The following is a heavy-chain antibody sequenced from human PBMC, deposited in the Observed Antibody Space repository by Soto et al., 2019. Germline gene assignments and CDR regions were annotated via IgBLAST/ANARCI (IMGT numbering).Heavy chain of an antibody. V-gene: IGHV3-30*18. CDR3: ANAWIQLWPQIY. Sequence: GGSLRLSCAASGFTFSSYGMHWVRQAPGKGLEWVAVISYDGSNKYYADSVKGRFTISRDNSKNTLYLQMNSLRAEDTAVYYRANAWIQLWPQIYWGQGTLVTAPQ. CDR1: GFTFSSYG. D-gene: IGHD5-18*01. CDR2: ISYDGSNK. J-gene: IGHJ4*02.